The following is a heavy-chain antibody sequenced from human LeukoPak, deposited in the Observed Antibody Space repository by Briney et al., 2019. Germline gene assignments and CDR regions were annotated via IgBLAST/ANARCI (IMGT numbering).Heavy chain of an antibody. CDR1: GYTFTSYG. CDR2: ISAYNGNT. CDR3: ARDEVVYCSGGSCYTSVY. Sequence: DSVKVSCKASGYTFTSYGISWVRQAPGQGLKWMGWISAYNGNTNYAQKLQGRVTMTTDTSTSTAYMELRSLRSDDTAVYYCARDEVVYCSGGSCYTSVYWGQGTLVTVSS. J-gene: IGHJ4*02. D-gene: IGHD2-15*01. V-gene: IGHV1-18*01.